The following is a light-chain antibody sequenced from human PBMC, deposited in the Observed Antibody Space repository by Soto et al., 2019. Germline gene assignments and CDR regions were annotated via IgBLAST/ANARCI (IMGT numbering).Light chain of an antibody. CDR2: GAS. J-gene: IGKJ3*01. CDR3: HQYGTSPFT. CDR1: ESVRNNK. Sequence: EIVLTQSPGTLSLSPGERATLSCRASESVRNNKLAWYQQRPGQAPRLLIYGASNRATRIPDRFSGGGSGTDFTLTISRLEPEDFAVYFCHQYGTSPFTFGPGTKVDTK. V-gene: IGKV3-20*01.